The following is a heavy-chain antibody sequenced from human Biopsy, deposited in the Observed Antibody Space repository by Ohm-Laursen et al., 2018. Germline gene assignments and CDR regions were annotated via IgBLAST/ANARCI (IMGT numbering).Heavy chain of an antibody. Sequence: GTLSLTCEVSGESFSDYYWSWIRQSPGKGLEWIGEINHRGRSSYSPSLQSRVTISVDASKNQFSLNMKSVTAADTAVYFSAREGGGLLPIRLTDFWGPGMMVTVSS. V-gene: IGHV4-34*01. CDR3: AREGGGLLPIRLTDF. J-gene: IGHJ4*02. D-gene: IGHD1-26*01. CDR1: GESFSDYY. CDR2: INHRGRS.